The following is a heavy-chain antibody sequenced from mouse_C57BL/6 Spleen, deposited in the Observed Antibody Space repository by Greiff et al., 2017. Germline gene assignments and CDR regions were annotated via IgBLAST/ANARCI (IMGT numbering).Heavy chain of an antibody. V-gene: IGHV1-80*01. Sequence: QVQLQQSGAELVKPGASVKISCKASGYAFTSYWMNWVKQRPGRGLEWIGQIYPGDGDTNYNGKFKGKATLTADKSSSTAYMQLSSLTSEASAVXFCSRAEHCVSSSFYYAMDYWGQGTSVTVSA. CDR3: SRAEHCVSSSFYYAMDY. CDR1: GYAFTSYW. CDR2: IYPGDGDT. J-gene: IGHJ4*01. D-gene: IGHD1-1*01.